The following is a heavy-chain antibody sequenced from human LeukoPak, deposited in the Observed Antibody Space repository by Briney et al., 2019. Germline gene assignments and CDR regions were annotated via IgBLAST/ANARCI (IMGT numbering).Heavy chain of an antibody. J-gene: IGHJ5*02. Sequence: GGSLRLSCAASGFTFSSYAMSWVRQAPGKGLEWVSAISVIGSSTYYADSVKGRLTISRDNSKNPPYLQMHSLRAEDTAVYYCAKGGGYSGFDILAVASFDPWGEGTLVTVSS. CDR2: ISVIGSST. CDR1: GFTFSSYA. D-gene: IGHD5-12*01. CDR3: AKGGGYSGFDILAVASFDP. V-gene: IGHV3-23*01.